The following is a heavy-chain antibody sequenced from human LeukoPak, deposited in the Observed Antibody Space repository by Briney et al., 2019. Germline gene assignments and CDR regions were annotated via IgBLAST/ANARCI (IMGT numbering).Heavy chain of an antibody. CDR2: ISGSGGSR. CDR1: VFTLSSDA. J-gene: IGHJ4*02. CDR3: AKALYDFWSGYQYYFDY. D-gene: IGHD3-3*01. Sequence: VRTLCLSRALSVFTLSSDAMSRVRQAPGKGLGWVSAISGSGGSRYYADSVKGWFTISRDKSQHTLYLQMNSLRAEDTAVYYCAKALYDFWSGYQYYFDYWGQGTLVTVSS. V-gene: IGHV3-23*01.